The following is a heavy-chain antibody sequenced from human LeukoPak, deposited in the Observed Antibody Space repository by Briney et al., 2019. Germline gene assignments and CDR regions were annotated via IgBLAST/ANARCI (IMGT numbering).Heavy chain of an antibody. J-gene: IGHJ4*02. V-gene: IGHV3-15*01. D-gene: IGHD2-21*02. Sequence: GRSLRLSCAASGFTFSNAWLSWVRQAPGKGLEWVGRIKSTTDGGPTDYAAPVKGRFTMSRHESKNTLYLQMNSLKTADTAVYYCTTDWGVVVTAPNYDLTGGDYWGQGTLVTVSS. CDR2: IKSTTDGGPT. CDR3: TTDWGVVVTAPNYDLTGGDY. CDR1: GFTFSNAW.